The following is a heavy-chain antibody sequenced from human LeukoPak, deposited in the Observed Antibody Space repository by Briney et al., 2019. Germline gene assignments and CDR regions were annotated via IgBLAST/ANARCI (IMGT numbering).Heavy chain of an antibody. CDR2: ISSSSSTI. J-gene: IGHJ4*02. V-gene: IGHV3-48*04. CDR3: ARRIPRDFWSGYYYYFDY. CDR1: GFTFSSYS. D-gene: IGHD3-3*01. Sequence: PGGSLRLSCAASGFTFSSYSMNWVRQAPGKGLEWVSYISSSSSTIYYADSVKGRFTISRDNAKNSLYLQMNSLRAEDTAVYYCARRIPRDFWSGYYYYFDYWGQGTLVTVSS.